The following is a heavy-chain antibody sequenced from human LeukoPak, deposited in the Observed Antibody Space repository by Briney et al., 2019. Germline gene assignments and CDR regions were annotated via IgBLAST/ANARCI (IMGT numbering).Heavy chain of an antibody. CDR3: AKLAPAAAGTSPLDY. Sequence: PGRSLRLSCAASGFTFSSYGMHWVRQAPGKGLEWVAVISYDGSNKYYADSVKGRFTISRDNSKNTLYLQMNSLRAEDTVVYYCAKLAPAAAGTSPLDYWGQGTLVTVSS. CDR2: ISYDGSNK. CDR1: GFTFSSYG. J-gene: IGHJ4*02. D-gene: IGHD6-13*01. V-gene: IGHV3-30*18.